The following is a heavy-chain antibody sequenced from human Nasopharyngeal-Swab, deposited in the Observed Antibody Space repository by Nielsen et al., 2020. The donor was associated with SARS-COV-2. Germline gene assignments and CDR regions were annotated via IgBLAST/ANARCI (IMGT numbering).Heavy chain of an antibody. V-gene: IGHV3-49*03. CDR1: GFTFGDYA. J-gene: IGHJ4*02. Sequence: GEYLKISCTASGFTFGDYAMSWFRQAPGKGLEWVGFIRSKAYGGTTEYAASVKGRFTISRDDSKSIAYLQMNSLKTEDTAVYYWTREDYGDYVFWGQGTLVTVSS. CDR3: TREDYGDYVF. D-gene: IGHD4-17*01. CDR2: IRSKAYGGTT.